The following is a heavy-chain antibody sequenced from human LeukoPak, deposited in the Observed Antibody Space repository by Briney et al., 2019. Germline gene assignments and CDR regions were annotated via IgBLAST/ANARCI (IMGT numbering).Heavy chain of an antibody. CDR1: GGSISSGGYY. Sequence: PSQTLSLTCTVSGGSISSGGYYWSWIRQPPGKGLEWIGYIYHSGSTYYNPSLKSRVTMSVDRSKNQFSLKLSSVTAADTAVYYCARGTRVDIPPSEYFDYWGQGTLVTVSS. J-gene: IGHJ4*02. V-gene: IGHV4-30-2*01. D-gene: IGHD2-2*03. CDR2: IYHSGST. CDR3: ARGTRVDIPPSEYFDY.